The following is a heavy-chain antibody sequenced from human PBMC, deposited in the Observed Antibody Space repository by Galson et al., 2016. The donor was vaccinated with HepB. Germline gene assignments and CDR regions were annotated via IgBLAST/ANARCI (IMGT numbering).Heavy chain of an antibody. CDR3: ARAANSYGGDSRDGMDV. J-gene: IGHJ6*02. D-gene: IGHD4-23*01. Sequence: SVKVSCKASGNTFTSYDINWVRQAAGLGLEWMGWMNPNSGNTGYAQKFQGRVTMTGNISINTADMELRSRRSEDTALYYCARAANSYGGDSRDGMDVWGQGTTVTVSS. CDR2: MNPNSGNT. V-gene: IGHV1-8*01. CDR1: GNTFTSYD.